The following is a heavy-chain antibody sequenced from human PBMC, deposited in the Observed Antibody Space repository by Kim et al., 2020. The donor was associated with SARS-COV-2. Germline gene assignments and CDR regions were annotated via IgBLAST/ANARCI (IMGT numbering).Heavy chain of an antibody. J-gene: IGHJ6*01. Sequence: GGSLRLSCAASGFTFSTCAIHWVRQAPGKGLEWVAVISYDGSNKYYADSVKGRFTISRDNSKNTLYLQMNSLRAEDTALYYCARDPGSRPGGVTYYYYG. V-gene: IGHV3-30*03. CDR1: GFTFSTCA. CDR2: ISYDGSNK. CDR3: ARDPGSRPGGVTYYYYG. D-gene: IGHD2-8*02.